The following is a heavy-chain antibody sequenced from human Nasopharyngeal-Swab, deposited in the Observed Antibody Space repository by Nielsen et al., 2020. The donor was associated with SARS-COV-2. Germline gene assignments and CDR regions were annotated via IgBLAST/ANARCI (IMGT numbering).Heavy chain of an antibody. D-gene: IGHD2-2*01. CDR2: ISYDGSNE. J-gene: IGHJ3*02. Sequence: VRQAPGKGLVGVAVISYDGSNEYYADSVKGRFTISRDNSKNTLYLQMNSLRAGDTAVYYCARSGGYCSSTSCYLSDAFDIWGQGTVVTV. CDR3: ARSGGYCSSTSCYLSDAFDI. V-gene: IGHV3-30-3*01.